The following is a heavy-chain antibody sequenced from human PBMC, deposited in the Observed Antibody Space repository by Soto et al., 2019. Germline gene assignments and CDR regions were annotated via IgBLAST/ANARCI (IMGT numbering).Heavy chain of an antibody. J-gene: IGHJ4*02. CDR1: GFTFSSYA. CDR2: ISGSGGDT. V-gene: IGHV3-23*01. Sequence: HPGGSLRLSCAASGFTFSSYAMSWVRQAPGKGLEWVSGISGSGGDTHYADSVRGRLTISRDNSKNTLYLQMNTLGAEDTAVYYCAKDVSLGSGTYGHFDNWGQGTLVTVSS. CDR3: AKDVSLGSGTYGHFDN. D-gene: IGHD3-10*01.